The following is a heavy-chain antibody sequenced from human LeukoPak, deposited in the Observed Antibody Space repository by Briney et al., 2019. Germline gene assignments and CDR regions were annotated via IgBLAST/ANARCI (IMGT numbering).Heavy chain of an antibody. CDR3: ARVSLLRDDAFDI. D-gene: IGHD1-26*01. CDR2: IYYSGST. CDR1: GGSISSYY. J-gene: IGHJ3*02. V-gene: IGHV4-59*08. Sequence: SETLSLTCTVSGGSISSYYWSWIRQPPGKGLEWIGYIYYSGSTNYNPSLKSRVTISVDTSKNQFSLKLSSVTAADTAVYYCARVSLLRDDAFDIWGQGTMVTVSS.